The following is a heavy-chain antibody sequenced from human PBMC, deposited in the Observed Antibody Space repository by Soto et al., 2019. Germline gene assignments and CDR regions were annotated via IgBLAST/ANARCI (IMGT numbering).Heavy chain of an antibody. CDR3: ALAKAPRYRSSWYWFAP. CDR2: IYSSGST. CDR1: CGSSIGLGCH. Sequence: SWTVACGSSIGLGCHWIMIKQPPGKGLEWIGYIYSSGSTNYNPSLKSRVTISVDTSKNQFSLKLSSVTAADTAVYYCALAKAPRYRSSWYWFAPWRKRTLVIVSS. V-gene: IGHV4-61*08. D-gene: IGHD6-13*01. J-gene: IGHJ5*02.